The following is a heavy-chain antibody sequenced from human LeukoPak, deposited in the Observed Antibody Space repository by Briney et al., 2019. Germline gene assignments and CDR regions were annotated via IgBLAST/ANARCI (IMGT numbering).Heavy chain of an antibody. Sequence: TSETLSLTCTVSGGSISSSSYYWGWIRQPPGKGLEWIGSIYYSGSTYYNPSLKSRVTISVDTSKNQFSLKLSSVTAADTAVYYCARVGELSWFDSWGQGTLVTVSS. CDR1: GGSISSSSYY. CDR2: IYYSGST. J-gene: IGHJ5*01. CDR3: ARVGELSWFDS. V-gene: IGHV4-39*07. D-gene: IGHD1-7*01.